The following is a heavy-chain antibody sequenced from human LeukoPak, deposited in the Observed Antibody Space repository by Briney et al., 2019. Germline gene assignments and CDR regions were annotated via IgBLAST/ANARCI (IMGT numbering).Heavy chain of an antibody. V-gene: IGHV1-2*02. CDR2: INPNSGGA. CDR1: GYTFTGYY. CDR3: ARDKSLADPYFFDF. Sequence: ASVKVSCKTSGYTFTGYYIHWVRQAPGQGLEWMGWINPNSGGANYAQKFQGRVTMTRDTSISAAYMDLHSLRSDDTAVYFCARDKSLADPYFFDFWGQGTLATVSS. J-gene: IGHJ4*02.